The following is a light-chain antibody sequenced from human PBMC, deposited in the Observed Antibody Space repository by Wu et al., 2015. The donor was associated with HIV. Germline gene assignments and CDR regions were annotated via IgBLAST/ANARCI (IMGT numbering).Light chain of an antibody. CDR3: QQHRNWPLT. CDR1: QSVSRSY. V-gene: IGKV3-20*01. J-gene: IGKJ5*01. Sequence: EVVLTQSPGTLSLSPGERGTLSCRASQSVSRSYLAWYQQKSGQAPRLLIYGASSRASGIPDRFSGSGSGTEFTLTISSLEPEDSAIYYCQQHRNWPLTFGQGTRLDIK. CDR2: GAS.